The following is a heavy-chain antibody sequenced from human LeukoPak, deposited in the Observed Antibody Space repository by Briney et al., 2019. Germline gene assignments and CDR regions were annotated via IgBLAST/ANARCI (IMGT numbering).Heavy chain of an antibody. CDR2: IIPILGIA. D-gene: IGHD3-22*01. CDR1: GGTFSSYA. Sequence: GASVKVSCKASGGTFSSYAISWVRQAPGQGLEWMGRIIPILGIANYAQKFQGRVTITADKSTSRAYMELSSLRSEDTAVYYCATDRGYYDSSGYYQVWGQGTLVTVSS. V-gene: IGHV1-69*04. J-gene: IGHJ4*02. CDR3: ATDRGYYDSSGYYQV.